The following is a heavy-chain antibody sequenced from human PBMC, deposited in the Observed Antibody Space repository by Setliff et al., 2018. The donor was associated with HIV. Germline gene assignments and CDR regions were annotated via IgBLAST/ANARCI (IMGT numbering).Heavy chain of an antibody. CDR2: IYHSGST. CDR3: ARSPRRGLTASIAPFFDY. CDR1: GGSISSSNW. J-gene: IGHJ4*02. V-gene: IGHV4-4*02. D-gene: IGHD6-6*01. Sequence: SETLSLTCAVSGGSISSSNWWSWVRQPPGKGLEWVGEIYHSGSTNYNPSLRSRVTISVDKSKNQFSLKLSSATAADTAVYYCARSPRRGLTASIAPFFDYWGQGTLVTVSS.